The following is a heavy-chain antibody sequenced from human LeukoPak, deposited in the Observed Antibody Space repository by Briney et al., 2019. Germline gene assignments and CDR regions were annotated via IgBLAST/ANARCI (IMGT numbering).Heavy chain of an antibody. CDR1: GFTFSSYS. V-gene: IGHV3-21*01. CDR3: ATEYCTGGSCYNDAFDI. Sequence: GGSLRLSCAASGFTFSSYSMNWVRQAPGKGLEWVSSISSSSSYIYYADSVKGRFTISRDNAKNSLFLQMDSLRAEDTAVYYCATEYCTGGSCYNDAFDIWGQGTMVTVSS. CDR2: ISSSSSYI. D-gene: IGHD2-15*01. J-gene: IGHJ3*02.